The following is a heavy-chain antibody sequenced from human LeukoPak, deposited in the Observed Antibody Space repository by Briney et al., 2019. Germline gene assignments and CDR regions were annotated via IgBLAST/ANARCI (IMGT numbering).Heavy chain of an antibody. CDR1: GGSISSYY. CDR2: VYYSGST. CDR3: ARVMMIVVVPAAWFDP. Sequence: SETLCLTCTVSGGSISSYYWSWIRQPPGKGLEWIGYVYYSGSTNYNPSLKSRVTISVDTSKNQFSLKLTSVTAADTAVYYCARVMMIVVVPAAWFDPWGQGTLVTVPS. V-gene: IGHV4-59*01. D-gene: IGHD2-2*01. J-gene: IGHJ5*02.